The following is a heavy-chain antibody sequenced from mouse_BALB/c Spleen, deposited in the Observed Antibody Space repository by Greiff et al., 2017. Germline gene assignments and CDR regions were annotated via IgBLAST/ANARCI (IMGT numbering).Heavy chain of an antibody. CDR2: INPGSGGT. CDR3: ARYGYDGDFDY. J-gene: IGHJ2*01. D-gene: IGHD2-2*01. Sequence: QVQLQQSGAELVRPGTSVKVSCKASGYAFTNYLIEWVKQRPGQGLEWIGVINPGSGGTNYNEKFKGKATLTADKSSSTAYMQLSSLTSDDSAVYFCARYGYDGDFDYWGQGTTLTVSS. V-gene: IGHV1-54*01. CDR1: GYAFTNYL.